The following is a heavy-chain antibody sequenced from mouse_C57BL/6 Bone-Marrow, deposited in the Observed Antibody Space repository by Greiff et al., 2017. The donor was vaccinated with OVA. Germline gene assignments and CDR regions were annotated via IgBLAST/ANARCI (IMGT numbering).Heavy chain of an antibody. V-gene: IGHV1-42*01. CDR2: INPSTGGT. Sequence: VQLQQSGPELVKPGASVKISCKASGYSFTGYYMNWVKQSPEKSLEWIGEINPSTGGTTYNQKFKAKATLTVDKSSSTAYMQLKSLTSEDSAVYYCAARGNYVMDYWGQGTSVTVSS. CDR1: GYSFTGYY. CDR3: AARGNYVMDY. J-gene: IGHJ4*01.